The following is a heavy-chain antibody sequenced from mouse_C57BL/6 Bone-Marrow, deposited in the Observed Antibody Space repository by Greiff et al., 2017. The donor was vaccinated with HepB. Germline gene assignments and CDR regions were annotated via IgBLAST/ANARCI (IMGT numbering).Heavy chain of an antibody. J-gene: IGHJ4*01. V-gene: IGHV1-80*01. CDR1: GYAFSSYW. D-gene: IGHD2-2*01. CDR2: IYPGDGDT. CDR3: ARRRLRHYAMDY. Sequence: VQLVESGAELVKPGASVKISCKASGYAFSSYWMNWVKQRPGKGLEWIRQIYPGDGDTNYNGKFKGKATLTADKSSSTAYMQLSSLTSEDSAVYFCARRRLRHYAMDYWGQGTSVTVSS.